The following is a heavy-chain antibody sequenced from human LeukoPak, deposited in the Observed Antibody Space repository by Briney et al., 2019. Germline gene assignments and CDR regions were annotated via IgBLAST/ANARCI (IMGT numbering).Heavy chain of an antibody. CDR2: IYSGGTT. Sequence: GASLRLSCAASGFTVSSNYMSWVRQAPGKGLEWVSVIYSGGTTYCADSVKGRFTISRDNSNNTLYLQMNSLRAEDTAVYYCARGPVTKFEIWGQGTILTVSS. CDR3: ARGPVTKFEI. CDR1: GFTVSSNY. D-gene: IGHD4-17*01. J-gene: IGHJ3*02. V-gene: IGHV3-53*01.